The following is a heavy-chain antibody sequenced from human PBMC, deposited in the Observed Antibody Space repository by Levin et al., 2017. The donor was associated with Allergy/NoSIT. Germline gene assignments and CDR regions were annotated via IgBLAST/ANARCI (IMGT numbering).Heavy chain of an antibody. J-gene: IGHJ4*02. V-gene: IGHV3-23*01. CDR2: ISSGGART. CDR1: GFTFSNYV. CDR3: AKFLSTSYSSSLDH. D-gene: IGHD6-6*01. Sequence: SCAASGFTFSNYVMSWVRQAPGKGLEWVSTISSGGARTFYADSVRGRFTISRDNSENTLYLQMNSLRAEDTAVYYCAKFLSTSYSSSLDHWGQGALVTVSS.